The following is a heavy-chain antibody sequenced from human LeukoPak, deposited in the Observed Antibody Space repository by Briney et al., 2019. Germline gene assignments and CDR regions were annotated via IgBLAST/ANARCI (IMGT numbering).Heavy chain of an antibody. Sequence: GGSLRLSCAASGFTFSDYYMTWIRQAPGEGPEWVSGIYGRGGITYYADSVKGRFTISRDDSKNTLYLHMNSLRAEDSALYYCARTRGPTATHPDFWGQGTLVTVSS. V-gene: IGHV3-23*01. CDR3: ARTRGPTATHPDF. D-gene: IGHD1-14*01. CDR2: IYGRGGIT. CDR1: GFTFSDYY. J-gene: IGHJ4*02.